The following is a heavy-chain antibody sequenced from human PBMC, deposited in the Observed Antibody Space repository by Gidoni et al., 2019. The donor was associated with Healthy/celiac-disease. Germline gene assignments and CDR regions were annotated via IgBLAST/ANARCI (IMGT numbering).Heavy chain of an antibody. J-gene: IGHJ5*02. CDR1: GFTFSSYW. CDR3: ARSHIVVRGADGWFDP. Sequence: EVQLVESGGGLVQPGGSLRLSCAASGFTFSSYWMSWVRQAPGKGLEWVANIKQDGSEKYYVDSVKGRFTISRDNAKNSLYLQMNSLRAEDTAVYYCARSHIVVRGADGWFDPWGQGTLVTVSS. CDR2: IKQDGSEK. D-gene: IGHD3-10*01. V-gene: IGHV3-7*03.